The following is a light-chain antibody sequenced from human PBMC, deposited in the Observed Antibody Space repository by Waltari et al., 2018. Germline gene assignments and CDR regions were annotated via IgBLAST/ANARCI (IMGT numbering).Light chain of an antibody. CDR1: SGHSSYA. Sequence: QPVLTQSPSASASLGASVRLTCTLSSGHSSYAIAWHQQQPEEGPRFLMILNSDGSHNRGEVIPERFAGSSSGAERYLTIASLQSEDEAVYYCQTWGTAFQGVFGGGTKLTVL. J-gene: IGLJ3*02. V-gene: IGLV4-69*01. CDR2: LNSDGSH. CDR3: QTWGTAFQGV.